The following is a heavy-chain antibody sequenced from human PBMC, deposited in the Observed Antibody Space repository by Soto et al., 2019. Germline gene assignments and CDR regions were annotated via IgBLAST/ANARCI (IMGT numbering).Heavy chain of an antibody. Sequence: ASVKVSCKASGGTFSSYTISWVRQAPGQGLEWMGRIIPILGIANYAQKFQGRVTITADKSTSTAYMELSSLRSEDTAVYYCASAGGTDYGLFDYWGQGTLVTVSS. V-gene: IGHV1-69*02. CDR1: GGTFSSYT. CDR2: IIPILGIA. D-gene: IGHD4-17*01. J-gene: IGHJ4*02. CDR3: ASAGGTDYGLFDY.